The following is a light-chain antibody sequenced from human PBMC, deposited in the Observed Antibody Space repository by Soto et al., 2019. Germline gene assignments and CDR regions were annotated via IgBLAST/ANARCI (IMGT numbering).Light chain of an antibody. CDR2: GAS. CDR1: QSISSN. CDR3: QQYNNWPPWT. V-gene: IGKV3-15*01. J-gene: IGKJ1*01. Sequence: EIVMTQSPATLSVSPGERATLSCRASQSISSNLAWYQQKPGQAPWLLIYGASTRATGVPARFSGSGSGTEFTLTISSLQSEDFALYFCQQYNNWPPWTFGQGTKVDIK.